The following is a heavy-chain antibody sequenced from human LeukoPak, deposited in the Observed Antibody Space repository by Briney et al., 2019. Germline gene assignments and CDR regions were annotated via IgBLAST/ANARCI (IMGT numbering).Heavy chain of an antibody. D-gene: IGHD2-21*01. Sequence: SETLSLTCAVSGGSISSGGYRWTWIRQYPGKGLEWIGYINYSGSTYYNPSLKSRVIISVDTSKNQFSLNLNSVTAADTAVYYCAREMDAHPRIVVWGQGTLVTVSS. CDR2: INYSGST. V-gene: IGHV4-31*11. CDR1: GGSISSGGYR. J-gene: IGHJ1*01. CDR3: AREMDAHPRIVV.